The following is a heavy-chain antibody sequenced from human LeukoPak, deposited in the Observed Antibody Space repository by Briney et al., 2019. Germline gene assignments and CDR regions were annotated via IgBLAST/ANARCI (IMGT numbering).Heavy chain of an antibody. D-gene: IGHD6-19*01. V-gene: IGHV1-46*01. Sequence: GASVKVSCKASGYTFTGYYMHWVRQAPGQGLEWMGIINPSGGSTSYAQKFQGRVTMTRDTSTSTVYMELSSLRSEDTAVYYCARDSSRRAVAHYYGMDVWGQGTTVTVSS. CDR3: ARDSSRRAVAHYYGMDV. J-gene: IGHJ6*02. CDR1: GYTFTGYY. CDR2: INPSGGST.